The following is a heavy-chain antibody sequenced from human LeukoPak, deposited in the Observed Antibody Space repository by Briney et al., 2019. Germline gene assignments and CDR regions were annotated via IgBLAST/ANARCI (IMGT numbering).Heavy chain of an antibody. CDR2: ISSSSSTI. CDR3: ARGIPGDFDY. Sequence: GGSLRLSCAASGFTFSSYSMNWARQAPGKGLEWISYISSSSSTIYYADSVKGRFTISRDNAKNSLYLQMNSLRADDTAVYYCARGIPGDFDYWGQGTLVTVSS. CDR1: GFTFSSYS. V-gene: IGHV3-48*01. J-gene: IGHJ4*02.